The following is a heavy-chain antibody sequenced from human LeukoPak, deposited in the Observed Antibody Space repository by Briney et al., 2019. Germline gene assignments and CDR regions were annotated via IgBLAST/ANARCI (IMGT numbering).Heavy chain of an antibody. J-gene: IGHJ5*02. V-gene: IGHV4-34*01. CDR1: GGSFSGYY. D-gene: IGHD3-3*01. CDR3: ARLNPYYDFWSGNWFDP. CDR2: TNHSGST. Sequence: SETLPLTCAVYGGSFSGYYWSWIRQPPGKGLEWIGETNHSGSTNYNPSLKSRVTISVDTSKNQFSLKLSSVTAADTAVYYCARLNPYYDFWSGNWFDPWGQGTLVTVSS.